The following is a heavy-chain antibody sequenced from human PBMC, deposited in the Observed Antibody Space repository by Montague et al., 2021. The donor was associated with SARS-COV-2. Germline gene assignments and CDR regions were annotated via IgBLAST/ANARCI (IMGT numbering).Heavy chain of an antibody. D-gene: IGHD3-9*01. CDR3: ARPLRYFDWLYFDY. J-gene: IGHJ4*02. V-gene: IGHV3-20*04. Sequence: SLRLSCAASGFTFDDYGMSWVRQAPGKGLEWVSGINWNGGSTGYADSVKGRFTISRDNSKNTLYLQMDSLRAEDTAVYYCARPLRYFDWLYFDYWGQGTLVTVSS. CDR1: GFTFDDYG. CDR2: INWNGGST.